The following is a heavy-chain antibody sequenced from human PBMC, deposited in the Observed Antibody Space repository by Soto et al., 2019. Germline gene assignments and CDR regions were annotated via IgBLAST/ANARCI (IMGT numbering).Heavy chain of an antibody. D-gene: IGHD3-10*01. CDR3: ASGPSYYGSGSYDHY. V-gene: IGHV4-34*01. Sequence: SETLSLTCAVYGGSFSGYYWSWIRQPPGKGLEWIGEINHSGSTNYNPSLKSRVTISVDKSKNQFSLKLSSLRSEDTAVYYCASGPSYYGSGSYDHYWGQGTLVTVSS. CDR2: INHSGST. CDR1: GGSFSGYY. J-gene: IGHJ4*02.